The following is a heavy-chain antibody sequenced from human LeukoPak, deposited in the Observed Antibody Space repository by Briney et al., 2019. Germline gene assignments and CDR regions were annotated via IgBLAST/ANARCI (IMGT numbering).Heavy chain of an antibody. Sequence: GSLRLSCSASGFTFSSYSMHWVRQAPGKGLEWGAVISYDGSNKYYADSVKGRFTISRDNSKNALYLQMTSLRAEDTAVYYCASGTKEMATAPFDYWGQGTLVTVSS. CDR1: GFTFSSYS. CDR3: ASGTKEMATAPFDY. CDR2: ISYDGSNK. V-gene: IGHV3-30*04. D-gene: IGHD5-24*01. J-gene: IGHJ4*02.